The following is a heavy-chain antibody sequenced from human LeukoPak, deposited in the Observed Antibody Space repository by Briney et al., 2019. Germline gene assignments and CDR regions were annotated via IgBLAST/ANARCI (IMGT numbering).Heavy chain of an antibody. CDR3: ARDILVVVAANDYNVFDI. V-gene: IGHV1-18*01. CDR2: ISAYNGNT. J-gene: IGHJ3*02. CDR1: GYTSNKYG. Sequence: ASVKVSCKTSGYTSNKYGISWVRQAPGQGLEWMGWISAYNGNTDYAQNLQGRVTMTTDTSTSTAYMELRSLRSDDTAVYYCARDILVVVAANDYNVFDIWGQGTMVTVSS. D-gene: IGHD2-15*01.